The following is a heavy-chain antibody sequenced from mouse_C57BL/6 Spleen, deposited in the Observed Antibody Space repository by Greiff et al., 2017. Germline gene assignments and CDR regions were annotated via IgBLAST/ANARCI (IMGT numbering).Heavy chain of an antibody. CDR3: TRTLYDYDVFAY. D-gene: IGHD2-4*01. J-gene: IGHJ3*01. V-gene: IGHV1-15*01. Sequence: VQLQESGAELVRPGASVTLSCKASGYTFTDYEMHWVKQTPVHGLEWIGAIDPETGGTAYNQKFKGKAILTADKSSSTAYMELRSLTSEDSAVYYCTRTLYDYDVFAYWGQGTLVTVSA. CDR1: GYTFTDYE. CDR2: IDPETGGT.